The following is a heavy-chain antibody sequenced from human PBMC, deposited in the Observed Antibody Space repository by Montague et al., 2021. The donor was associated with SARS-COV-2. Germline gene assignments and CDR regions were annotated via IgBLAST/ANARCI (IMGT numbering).Heavy chain of an antibody. CDR2: VNHSCHT. CDR3: ARGPVGVAARLRYYFDQ. Sequence: SETLSLTCAVYGGSLSGDHWSWIRLPPGKGLELIGEVNHSCHTNXNLSLKSRVTMSVDTSKSQFSLTVRSVTAADTAVYFCARGPVGVAARLRYYFDQWGQGTLVTVSS. CDR1: GGSLSGDH. D-gene: IGHD6-6*01. V-gene: IGHV4-34*01. J-gene: IGHJ4*02.